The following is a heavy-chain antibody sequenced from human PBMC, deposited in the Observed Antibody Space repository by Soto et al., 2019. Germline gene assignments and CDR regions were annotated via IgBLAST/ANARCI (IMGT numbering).Heavy chain of an antibody. CDR2: ISSSSSYI. V-gene: IGHV3-21*01. CDR3: AGGYSYGFDAFDI. CDR1: GFTFSSYS. D-gene: IGHD5-18*01. Sequence: PGGSLRLSCAASGFTFSSYSMNWVRQAPGKGLEWVSSISSSSSYIYYADSVKGRFTISRDNAKNSLYLQMNSLRAEDTAAYYCAGGYSYGFDAFDIWGQGTMVTVSS. J-gene: IGHJ3*02.